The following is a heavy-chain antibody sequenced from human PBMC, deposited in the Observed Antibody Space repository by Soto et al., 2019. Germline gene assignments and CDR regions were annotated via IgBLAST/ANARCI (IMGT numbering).Heavy chain of an antibody. V-gene: IGHV4-34*01. CDR1: VGSFSGYY. CDR2: INHSGST. J-gene: IGHJ4*02. D-gene: IGHD1-26*01. CDR3: AIPGGGSYLFDY. Sequence: SETLSLTCAVYVGSFSGYYWSWIRQPPGKGLEWIGEINHSGSTNYNPSLKSRVTISVDTSKNQFSLKLSSVTAADTAVYYCAIPGGGSYLFDYWGQGTLVTVSS.